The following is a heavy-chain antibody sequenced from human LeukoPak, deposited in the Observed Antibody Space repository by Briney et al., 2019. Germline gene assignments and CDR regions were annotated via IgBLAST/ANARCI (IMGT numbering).Heavy chain of an antibody. Sequence: GGSLRLSCAASGFTFSSYWMSWVRQAPGKGLEWVANIKQNGSEKYYVDSVKGRFTISRDNAKNSLYLQMNSLRAEDTAVYYCARDRGVAAGLFDYWGQGTLVTVSS. CDR3: ARDRGVAAGLFDY. CDR2: IKQNGSEK. J-gene: IGHJ4*02. CDR1: GFTFSSYW. V-gene: IGHV3-7*01. D-gene: IGHD3-10*01.